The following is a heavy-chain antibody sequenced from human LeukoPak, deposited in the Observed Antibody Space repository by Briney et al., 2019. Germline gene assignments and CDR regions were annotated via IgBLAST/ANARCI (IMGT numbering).Heavy chain of an antibody. CDR3: ARDLCSSTSCYVFDY. V-gene: IGHV3-33*01. J-gene: IGHJ4*02. CDR1: GFTFSSYG. CDR2: IWYDGSNK. Sequence: GGSLRLSCAASGFTFSSYGMHWVRQAPGKGLEWVAVIWYDGSNKYYADSVKGRFTISRENSKNTLYLQMNSLRAEDTAVYYCARDLCSSTSCYVFDYWGQGTLVTVSS. D-gene: IGHD2-2*01.